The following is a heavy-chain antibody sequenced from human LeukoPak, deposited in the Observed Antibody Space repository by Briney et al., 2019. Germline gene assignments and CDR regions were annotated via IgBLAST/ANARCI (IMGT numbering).Heavy chain of an antibody. D-gene: IGHD2-15*01. CDR1: GYISSDHY. CDR3: VRWLSGSSE. V-gene: IGHV3-72*01. Sequence: GGSLRLSCAASGYISSDHYIDWVRQAPGKGLEWVGHTKNKVNKYATEYAASVKGRFTISRDDSRNSVYLQMNSLKTEDTAVYCCVRWLSGSSEWGQGTLVTVSS. CDR2: TKNKVNKYAT. J-gene: IGHJ4*02.